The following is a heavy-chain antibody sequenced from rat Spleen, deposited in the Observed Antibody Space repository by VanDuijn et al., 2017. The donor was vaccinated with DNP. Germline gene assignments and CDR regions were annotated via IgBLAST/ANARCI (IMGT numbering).Heavy chain of an antibody. V-gene: IGHV5-25*01. J-gene: IGHJ3*01. CDR1: GFTFSNYH. D-gene: IGHD1-11*01. CDR2: ISSDVTNT. Sequence: EVQLVESGGGLVRPGRSLKLSCAASGFTFSNYHMAWVRQAPTKGLEWVASISSDVTNTYYASSVKGRFTMSRDNAKSTLYLQMDSLRSEDTATYYCATQRRGWFAYWGQGTLVTVSP. CDR3: ATQRRGWFAY.